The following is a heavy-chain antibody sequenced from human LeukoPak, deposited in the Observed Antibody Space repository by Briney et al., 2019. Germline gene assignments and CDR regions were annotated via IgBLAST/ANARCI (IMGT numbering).Heavy chain of an antibody. Sequence: SVKVSCKASGGTFSTYAISWVRQAPGQGLEWMGGVIPILATANYAQKFQGRVTITADESTSTAYMELSSLRSEDTAVYYCATSPTSDTPGYWGQGTLVTVSS. J-gene: IGHJ4*02. CDR2: VIPILATA. D-gene: IGHD5-12*01. V-gene: IGHV1-69*13. CDR1: GGTFSTYA. CDR3: ATSPTSDTPGY.